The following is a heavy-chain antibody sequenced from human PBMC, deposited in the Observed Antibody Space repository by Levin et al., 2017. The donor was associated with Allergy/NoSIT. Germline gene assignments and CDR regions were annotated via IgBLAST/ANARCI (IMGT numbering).Heavy chain of an antibody. CDR1: GYTFTSYA. J-gene: IGHJ4*02. CDR3: ARAYSGSYLGY. D-gene: IGHD1-26*01. Sequence: PGGSLRLSCKASGYTFTSYAMHWVRQAPGQRLEWMGWINAGNGNTKYSQKFQGRVTITRDTSASTAYMELSSLRSEDTAVYYCARAYSGSYLGYWGQGTLVTVSS. CDR2: INAGNGNT. V-gene: IGHV1-3*01.